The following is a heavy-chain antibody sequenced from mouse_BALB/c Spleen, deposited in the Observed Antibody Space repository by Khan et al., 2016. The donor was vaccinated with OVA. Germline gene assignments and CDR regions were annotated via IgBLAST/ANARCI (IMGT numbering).Heavy chain of an antibody. D-gene: IGHD3-1*01. Sequence: EVQLQESGPGLVKPSQSLSLTCSVTGYSITSGYFWNWIRQFPGNKLEWMGYIRYDGNSNYNPSLKNRISITRDTSKNQFFLKLNSVTTEDTATYDCARGGGSGPAWFAYWGQGTLVTVSA. CDR3: ARGGGSGPAWFAY. CDR1: GYSITSGYF. J-gene: IGHJ3*01. V-gene: IGHV3-6*02. CDR2: IRYDGNS.